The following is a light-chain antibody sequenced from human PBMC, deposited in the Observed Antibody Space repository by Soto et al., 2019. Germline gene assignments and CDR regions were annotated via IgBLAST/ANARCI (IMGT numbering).Light chain of an antibody. CDR3: QQSSRTPIT. J-gene: IGKJ5*01. V-gene: IGKV1-39*01. CDR1: QRINSY. CDR2: GAS. Sequence: DIRLTQSPPSLSASVGDRVTISCRTSQRINSYLNWYQQKPGEAPTLLIYGASSLQSGVPSRFSGSGSGTDFTLAINSLQPEDFATYYCQQSSRTPITFGQGTRLENK.